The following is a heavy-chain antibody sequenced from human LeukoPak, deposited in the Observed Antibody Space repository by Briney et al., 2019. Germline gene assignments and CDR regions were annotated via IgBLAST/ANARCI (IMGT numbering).Heavy chain of an antibody. CDR3: ARGSSGWYGRIYYFDY. D-gene: IGHD6-19*01. J-gene: IGHJ4*02. CDR1: GYTFTGYY. CDR2: INPNSGGT. Sequence: ASVKVSCKASGYTFTGYYMHWVRQAPGQGLEWMGRINPNSGGTNYAQKFQGRVTMTRDTSISTAYMELSRLRSDDTAVYYCARGSSGWYGRIYYFDYWGQGTLVTVSS. V-gene: IGHV1-2*06.